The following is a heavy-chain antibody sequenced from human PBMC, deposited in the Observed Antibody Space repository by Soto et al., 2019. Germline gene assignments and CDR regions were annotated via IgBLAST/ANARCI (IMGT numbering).Heavy chain of an antibody. Sequence: EVQLLESGGDLVQPGGSLRLSCAASGFTFSNYAMSWVRQAPGKGLEWVSLIRGSGGPTNYADSVKGRFPVSRDNSKNMLFLQMNSLRAENTAVYYYVKDFRGSYDWTHDWGQGTLVTVSS. J-gene: IGHJ4*02. CDR3: VKDFRGSYDWTHD. CDR1: GFTFSNYA. V-gene: IGHV3-23*01. D-gene: IGHD5-12*01. CDR2: IRGSGGPT.